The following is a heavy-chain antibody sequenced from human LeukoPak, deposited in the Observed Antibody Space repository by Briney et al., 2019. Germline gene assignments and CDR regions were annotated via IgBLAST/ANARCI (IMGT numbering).Heavy chain of an antibody. CDR2: IYTSGST. J-gene: IGHJ4*02. Sequence: SETLSLTCTVSGGSISNYYWSWIRQPAGKGLEWIGRIYTSGSTNYNPSLKSRVTISVDTSKNQFSLKLSSVTAADTAVYYCARGHYYDSSGYYLSPFDYWGQGTLVTVSS. CDR3: ARGHYYDSSGYYLSPFDY. CDR1: GGSISNYY. D-gene: IGHD3-22*01. V-gene: IGHV4-4*07.